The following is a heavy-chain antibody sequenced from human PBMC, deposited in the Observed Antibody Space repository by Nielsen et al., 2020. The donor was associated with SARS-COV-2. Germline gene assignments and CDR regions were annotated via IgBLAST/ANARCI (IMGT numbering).Heavy chain of an antibody. CDR2: LSLTSATS. J-gene: IGHJ4*02. CDR1: GFTFSNAW. D-gene: IGHD3-3*01. Sequence: GESLKISCAASGFTFSNAWMNWVRQAPGKGLGWVSYLSLTSATSLYAKSVKGRFTISRDNAKNSLYLQMNNLRAEDTAVYYCARDRTVSGEVVTLDWGQGTLVTVSS. V-gene: IGHV3-48*01. CDR3: ARDRTVSGEVVTLD.